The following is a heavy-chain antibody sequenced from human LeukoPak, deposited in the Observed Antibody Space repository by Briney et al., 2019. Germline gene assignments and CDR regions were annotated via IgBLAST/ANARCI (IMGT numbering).Heavy chain of an antibody. J-gene: IGHJ4*02. Sequence: GGSLRLSCAASGFTVSSNYMSWVRQAPGKGLEWVSVIYSGGSTYYADSVKGRFTISRDNSKNTLYLQMNSLRAEDTAVYYCARDFSPYDVWGSYRRWGYFDYWGQGTLVTVSS. D-gene: IGHD3-16*02. CDR1: GFTVSSNY. CDR3: ARDFSPYDVWGSYRRWGYFDY. CDR2: IYSGGST. V-gene: IGHV3-53*01.